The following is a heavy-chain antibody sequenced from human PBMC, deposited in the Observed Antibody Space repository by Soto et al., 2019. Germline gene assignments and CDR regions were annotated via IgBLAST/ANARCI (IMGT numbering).Heavy chain of an antibody. Sequence: GGSLRLSCAASRFTFSSYAMSWVRQAPGKGLEWVSAISGSGGSTYYADSVKGRFTISRDNSKNTLYLQMNSVRAEDTAVYYCAKFEGATYPPFFDYWGQGTLVTVSS. CDR2: ISGSGGST. CDR3: AKFEGATYPPFFDY. J-gene: IGHJ4*02. CDR1: RFTFSSYA. V-gene: IGHV3-23*01. D-gene: IGHD1-26*01.